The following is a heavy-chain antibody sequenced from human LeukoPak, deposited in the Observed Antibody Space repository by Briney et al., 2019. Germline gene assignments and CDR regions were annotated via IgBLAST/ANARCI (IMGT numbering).Heavy chain of an antibody. CDR1: GYTFTSYY. J-gene: IGHJ4*02. V-gene: IGHV1-46*01. CDR2: INPSGGST. Sequence: ASVKVSCKASGYTFTSYYMHWVRQAPGQGLEWMGIINPSGGSTSYAQKFQGRVTMTRDTSTSTVYMELSSLRSEDTAVYYCTTLPRNLRFLEWLYPDYWGQGTLVTVSS. D-gene: IGHD3-3*01. CDR3: TTLPRNLRFLEWLYPDY.